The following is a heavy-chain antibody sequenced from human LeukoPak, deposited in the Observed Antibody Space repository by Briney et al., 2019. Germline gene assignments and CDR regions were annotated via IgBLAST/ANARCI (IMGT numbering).Heavy chain of an antibody. D-gene: IGHD3-22*01. V-gene: IGHV1-2*02. CDR3: ARGSRVYYYVSSGYPPFDY. CDR1: GYTFTGYY. J-gene: IGHJ4*02. Sequence: ASVKVSCKASGYTFTGYYMHWVRQAPGQGLEWMGWINPNSGGTNYAQKFQGRVTMTRDTSISTAYMELSRLRSDDTAVYYCARGSRVYYYVSSGYPPFDYWGQGTLVTVSS. CDR2: INPNSGGT.